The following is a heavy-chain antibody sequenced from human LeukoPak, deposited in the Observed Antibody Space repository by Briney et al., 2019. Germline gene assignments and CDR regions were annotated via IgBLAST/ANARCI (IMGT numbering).Heavy chain of an antibody. V-gene: IGHV4-34*01. CDR3: ARALAVAGPRDY. CDR1: GGSLSGYY. D-gene: IGHD6-19*01. Sequence: SETLSLTCAVYGGSLSGYYWSWIRQPPGKGLEWIGEINHSGSTNYNPSLKSRVTISVDTSKNQFSLKLSSVTAADTAVYYCARALAVAGPRDYWGQGTLVTVSS. CDR2: INHSGST. J-gene: IGHJ4*02.